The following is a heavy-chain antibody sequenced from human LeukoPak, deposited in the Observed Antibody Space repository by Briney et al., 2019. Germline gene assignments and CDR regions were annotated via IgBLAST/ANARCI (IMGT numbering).Heavy chain of an antibody. J-gene: IGHJ4*02. Sequence: GGSLRLSCVASGFTFSSYAMNWVRQAPGKGLEWVSGISGSGVSTYYADSVKGRFTISRDNSKNTLYLQMNSLRAEDTAVYYCAKRGDGYNTYYFDYWGQGTLVTVSS. CDR1: GFTFSSYA. D-gene: IGHD5-24*01. CDR2: ISGSGVST. V-gene: IGHV3-23*01. CDR3: AKRGDGYNTYYFDY.